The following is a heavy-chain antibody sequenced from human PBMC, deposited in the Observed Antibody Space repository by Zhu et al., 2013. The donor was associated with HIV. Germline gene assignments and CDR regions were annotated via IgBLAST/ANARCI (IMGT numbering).Heavy chain of an antibody. V-gene: IGHV1-46*01. J-gene: IGHJ4*02. D-gene: IGHD4-4*01. CDR3: ARGERMTTVTTALDY. CDR1: GYTFTSYY. CDR2: INPSGGST. Sequence: QVQLVQSGAEVKKPGASVKVSCKASGYTFTSYYMHWVRQAPGQGLEWMGIINPSGGSTSYAQKFQGRVTMTRDTSTSTVYMELSSLRSEDTAVYYCARGERMTTVTTALDYWGQGTLVTVSS.